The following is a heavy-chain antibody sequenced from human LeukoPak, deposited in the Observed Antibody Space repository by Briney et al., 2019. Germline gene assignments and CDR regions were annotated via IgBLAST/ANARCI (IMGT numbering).Heavy chain of an antibody. J-gene: IGHJ6*02. D-gene: IGHD4-17*01. CDR3: ATHPAYGDYYYGMDV. CDR2: IYPGDSDT. Sequence: GESLKISCKGSGYSFTSYWIGWVRQMPGKGLEWMGMIYPGDSDTRYSPSFQGQVTISADKSISTAYLQWSSLKASDTAMYYCATHPAYGDYYYGMDVWGQGTTVTVSS. CDR1: GYSFTSYW. V-gene: IGHV5-51*01.